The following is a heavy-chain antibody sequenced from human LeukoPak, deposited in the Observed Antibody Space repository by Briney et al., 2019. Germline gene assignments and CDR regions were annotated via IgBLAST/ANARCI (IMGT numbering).Heavy chain of an antibody. D-gene: IGHD3-22*01. CDR3: ARFGGYYDSSGYYPFQH. CDR1: GGSISSGSYY. Sequence: SQTLSLTCTVSGGSISSGSYYWSWIRQPAGKGLEWIGRIYTSGSTNYNPSLKSRVLISVDPSKNQFSLKLSSVTAADTAVYYCARFGGYYDSSGYYPFQHWGQGTLVTVSS. J-gene: IGHJ1*01. V-gene: IGHV4-61*02. CDR2: IYTSGST.